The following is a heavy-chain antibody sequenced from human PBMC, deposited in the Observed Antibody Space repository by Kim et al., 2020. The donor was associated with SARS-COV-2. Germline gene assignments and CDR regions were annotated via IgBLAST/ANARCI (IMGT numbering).Heavy chain of an antibody. CDR3: ARGYQGFDH. D-gene: IGHD1-26*01. CDR2: INPDGSGS. CDR1: GFTFSSFW. J-gene: IGHJ4*02. Sequence: GGSLRLSCEVSGFTFSSFWMHWVRQAPGKGLEWVSQINPDGSGSKYADSVKGRFTISRHNAGNTLYLQMDSLTSEDTAVYYCARGYQGFDHWGLGIPVA. V-gene: IGHV3-74*01.